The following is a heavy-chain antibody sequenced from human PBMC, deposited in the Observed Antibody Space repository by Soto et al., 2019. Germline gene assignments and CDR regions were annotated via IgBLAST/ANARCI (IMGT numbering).Heavy chain of an antibody. CDR3: ARDLWGYCGTDCYPLDV. CDR1: GGSISRYY. CDR2: LYNTGST. V-gene: IGHV4-59*01. D-gene: IGHD2-21*02. J-gene: IGHJ4*02. Sequence: PSETLSLTCTVSGGSISRYYWSWIRQTPGKGLEWIGYLYNTGSTIYNPSLESRVTISVDTSKNQFSLKLNSVTAADTAVYFCARDLWGYCGTDCYPLDVWGQGTLVTVSS.